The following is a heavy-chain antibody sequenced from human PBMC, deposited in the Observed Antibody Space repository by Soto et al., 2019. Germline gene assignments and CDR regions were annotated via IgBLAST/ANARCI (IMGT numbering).Heavy chain of an antibody. CDR1: GYTFTSSA. D-gene: IGHD1-1*01. Sequence: QVQLVQSGAEVKKPGASVKVSCKASGYTFTSSAIHWVRQAPGQRLEWMGGIIPIFGTANYAQKFQGRVTITADESTSTAYMELSSLRSEDTAVYYCARDRRHWNNWFDPWGQGTLVTVSS. J-gene: IGHJ5*02. CDR3: ARDRRHWNNWFDP. V-gene: IGHV1-69*13. CDR2: IIPIFGTA.